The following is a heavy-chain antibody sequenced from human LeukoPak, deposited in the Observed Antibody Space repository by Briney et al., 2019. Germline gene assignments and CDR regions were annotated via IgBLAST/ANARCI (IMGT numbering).Heavy chain of an antibody. Sequence: SETLSLTCTVSGDSICSSYWSWIRQPAGKGLEYIGRIYISGSTNYNPSLKSRVTMSLDTSKNQFSLKLTSVTAADTAVYYCARERDEVAAIRFDYWGRGTLVTVSS. CDR2: IYISGST. CDR1: GDSICSSY. D-gene: IGHD5-12*01. V-gene: IGHV4-4*07. J-gene: IGHJ4*02. CDR3: ARERDEVAAIRFDY.